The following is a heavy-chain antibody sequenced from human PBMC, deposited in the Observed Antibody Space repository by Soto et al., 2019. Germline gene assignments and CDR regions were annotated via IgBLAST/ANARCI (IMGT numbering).Heavy chain of an antibody. V-gene: IGHV4-4*02. Sequence: PSETLSLTCAVSGGSISSSNWWSWVRQPPGKGLEWIGEIYHSGSTNYNPSLKSRVTISVDTSKNQFSLKLSSVTAADTAVYYCARTRPGICSGGSCYPTVVTPAESDYWGQGTLVTVSS. J-gene: IGHJ4*02. CDR3: ARTRPGICSGGSCYPTVVTPAESDY. D-gene: IGHD2-15*01. CDR2: IYHSGST. CDR1: GGSISSSNW.